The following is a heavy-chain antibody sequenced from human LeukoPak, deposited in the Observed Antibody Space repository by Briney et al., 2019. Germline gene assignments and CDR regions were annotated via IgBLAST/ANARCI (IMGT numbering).Heavy chain of an antibody. CDR1: GYTFTGYY. D-gene: IGHD6-19*01. Sequence: ASVKVSCKASGYTFTGYYMHWVRQAPGQGLEWMGRINPNSGGTNYAQKFQGRVTMTRDTSISTAYMGLSRLRSDDTAVYYCARGRSFSSGWYAYYFDYWGQGTLVTVSS. CDR3: ARGRSFSSGWYAYYFDY. V-gene: IGHV1-2*06. CDR2: INPNSGGT. J-gene: IGHJ4*02.